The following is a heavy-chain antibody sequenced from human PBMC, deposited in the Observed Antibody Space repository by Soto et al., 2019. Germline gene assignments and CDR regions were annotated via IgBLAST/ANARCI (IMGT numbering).Heavy chain of an antibody. CDR3: ARGLDYGDLVYYFDY. CDR2: INAGNGNT. V-gene: IGHV1-3*01. CDR1: GYTFTSYA. Sequence: GASVKVSCKASGYTFTSYAMHWVRQAPGQRLEWMGWINAGNGNTKYSQKFQGRVTITRDTSASTAYMELSSLRSEDTAVYYCARGLDYGDLVYYFDYWGRGTLVTVSS. J-gene: IGHJ4*02. D-gene: IGHD4-17*01.